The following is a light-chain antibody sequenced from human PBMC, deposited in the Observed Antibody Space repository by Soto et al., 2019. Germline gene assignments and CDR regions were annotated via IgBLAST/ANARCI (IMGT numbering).Light chain of an antibody. CDR1: QTISNY. J-gene: IGKJ1*01. V-gene: IGKV1-39*01. Sequence: DIQMTQSPPSLSASVGDRVTITCRASQTISNYLNWYQTKPGKAPQVLISAASTLQSGVPSRFSGSGSGTDFTLTITSLQLEDSATYFCQEGYSSSRTFGQGTTVHVK. CDR3: QEGYSSSRT. CDR2: AAS.